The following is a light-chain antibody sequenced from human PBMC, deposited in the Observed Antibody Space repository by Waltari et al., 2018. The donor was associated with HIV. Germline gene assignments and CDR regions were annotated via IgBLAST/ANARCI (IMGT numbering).Light chain of an antibody. V-gene: IGKV3D-15*01. CDR3: QQYHHWPPLT. CDR1: QNVDDK. CDR2: HSS. J-gene: IGKJ4*01. Sequence: DILLTQSPATISVSPGGRVTVSCRARQNVDDKLAGYQQKPGQSPRLLIYHSSVRAAGVPTRFGGAGSATNFTLTITSLQSEDFALYFCQQYHHWPPLTFGGGSRVELK.